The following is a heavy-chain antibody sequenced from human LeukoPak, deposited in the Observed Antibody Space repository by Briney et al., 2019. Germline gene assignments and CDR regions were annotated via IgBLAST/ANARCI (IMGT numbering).Heavy chain of an antibody. CDR3: ARGAERRDGPNGVDY. CDR2: ISAYNGNT. CDR1: GYTFTSYV. J-gene: IGHJ4*02. Sequence: GASVKVSCKASGYTFTSYVISWVRQAPGQGLEWMGWISAYNGNTNYAQKLQGRVTMTTDTSTSTAYMELSRLRSDDTAVYYCARGAERRDGPNGVDYWGQGTLVTVSS. V-gene: IGHV1-18*01. D-gene: IGHD5-24*01.